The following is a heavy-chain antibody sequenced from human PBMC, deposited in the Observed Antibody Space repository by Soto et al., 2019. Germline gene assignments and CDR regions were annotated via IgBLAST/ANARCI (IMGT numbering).Heavy chain of an antibody. V-gene: IGHV3-53*01. CDR1: GFTVSSNY. CDR3: ARFYGDYAYYFDY. Sequence: PGGSLRLSCAASGFTVSSNYMSWVRQAPGKGLEWVSVIYSGGSTYYADSVKGRFTISRDKSKNTLYLQMNSLRAEDTAVYYCARFYGDYAYYFDYWGQGTLVTVSS. CDR2: IYSGGST. D-gene: IGHD4-17*01. J-gene: IGHJ4*02.